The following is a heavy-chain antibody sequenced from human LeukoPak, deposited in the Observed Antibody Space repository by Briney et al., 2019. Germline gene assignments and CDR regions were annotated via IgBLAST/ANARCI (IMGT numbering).Heavy chain of an antibody. J-gene: IGHJ4*02. CDR3: AKLSGWTGWFFDY. D-gene: IGHD6-19*01. V-gene: IGHV3-23*01. CDR1: GFTFSSYA. CDR2: ISKSGDST. Sequence: GGSLRLSCAASGFTFSSYAISWVRQAPGKGLEWVSAISKSGDSTYYADSVKGRFTISRDNSKNTIYLQMNSLRVEDTAVYYCAKLSGWTGWFFDYWRQRTVVTVSS.